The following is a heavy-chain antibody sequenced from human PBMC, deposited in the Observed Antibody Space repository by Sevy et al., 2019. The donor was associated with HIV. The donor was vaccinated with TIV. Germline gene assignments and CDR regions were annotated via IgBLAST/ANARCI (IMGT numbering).Heavy chain of an antibody. CDR1: GGSMSGYY. V-gene: IGHV4-59*01. J-gene: IGHJ6*02. CDR2: FYYSRST. Sequence: SETLSLTCTVSGGSMSGYYWSWIRQPPGKGLEWIGYFYYSRSTNYSPSLKSRVTISVDTSRNHSSLKLRSVTAADTAVYYCERASPEYYYGLDVWGHGTTVTVSS. CDR3: ERASPEYYYGLDV.